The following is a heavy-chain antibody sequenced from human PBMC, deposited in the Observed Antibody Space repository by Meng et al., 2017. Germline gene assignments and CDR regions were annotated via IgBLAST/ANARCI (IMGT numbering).Heavy chain of an antibody. CDR1: GFTFSSYD. V-gene: IGHV3-13*01. Sequence: EVEVVECGGGFGQPGGSLGLSCAASGFTFSSYDMHWVRQATGKGLEWVSAIGTAGDTYYPGSVRGRFTISRENAKNSLYLQMNSLRAGDTAVYYCARAHGYGVYDYWGQGTLVTVSS. CDR3: ARAHGYGVYDY. J-gene: IGHJ4*02. D-gene: IGHD2-15*01. CDR2: IGTAGDT.